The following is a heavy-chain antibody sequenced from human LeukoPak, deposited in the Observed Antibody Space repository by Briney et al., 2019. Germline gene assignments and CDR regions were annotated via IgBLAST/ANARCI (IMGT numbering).Heavy chain of an antibody. CDR2: IIPIFGTA. CDR3: ARNFSAGSGYDWFDP. J-gene: IGHJ5*02. D-gene: IGHD3-3*01. CDR1: RGTFSNYA. Sequence: AASLKVSCKASRGTFSNYAISCVRQAPGQGLKWMGGIIPIFGTANYAQKFQGRVTITTDESTSTAYMELSSLRSEDTAVYYCARNFSAGSGYDWFDPWGQGTLVTVSS. V-gene: IGHV1-69*05.